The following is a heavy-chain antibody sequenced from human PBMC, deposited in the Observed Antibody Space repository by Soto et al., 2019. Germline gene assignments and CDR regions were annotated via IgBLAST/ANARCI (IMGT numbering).Heavy chain of an antibody. CDR3: ARHISNCRYYYYAMDV. CDR2: IYTGDADT. Sequence: PGESLKISCKGSGYTFTDYWIGRVRQLPGKGLEWMGIIYTGDADTRYSPSFQGHVTITVDKSTSTAYLQWNTLKASDTAMYYCARHISNCRYYYYAMDVWGQGTTVTVSS. D-gene: IGHD4-4*01. CDR1: GYTFTDYW. J-gene: IGHJ6*02. V-gene: IGHV5-51*01.